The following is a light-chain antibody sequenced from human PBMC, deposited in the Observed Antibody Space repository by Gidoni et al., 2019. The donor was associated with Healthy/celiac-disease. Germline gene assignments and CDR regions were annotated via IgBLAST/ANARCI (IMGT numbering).Light chain of an antibody. J-gene: IGKJ5*01. CDR3: QQRSNWPPIT. V-gene: IGKV3-11*01. CDR2: DAS. Sequence: PGERATLSCRASQSVSSYLAWYQQKPGQAPRLLIYDASNRATGIPARFSGSGSGTDFTLTISSLEPEDFAVYYCQQRSNWPPITFGQGTRLEIK. CDR1: QSVSSY.